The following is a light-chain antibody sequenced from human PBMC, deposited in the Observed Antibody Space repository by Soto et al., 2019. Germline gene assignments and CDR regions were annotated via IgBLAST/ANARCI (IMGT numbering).Light chain of an antibody. CDR1: QTISNW. J-gene: IGKJ4*01. Sequence: DIQMTQSPSTLSASVGDRVTITCRASQTISNWLAGYQQKPGKAPKVLIFDASTMDGAVPSRFSGRRSGTDFTLTISSLQPSDFATYYCQHYNTSPLTFGGGTKVEI. CDR2: DAS. V-gene: IGKV1-5*01. CDR3: QHYNTSPLT.